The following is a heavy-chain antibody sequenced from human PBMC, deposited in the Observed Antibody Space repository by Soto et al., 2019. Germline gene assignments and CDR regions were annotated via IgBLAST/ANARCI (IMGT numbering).Heavy chain of an antibody. CDR1: GFPFTSYG. V-gene: IGHV3-30*03. J-gene: IGHJ4*02. CDR2: ISYDGSDK. Sequence: QVQLVESGGGVVQPGRSLRLSCAASGFPFTSYGMHWVREGPDKGLEWVAIISYDGSDKYYADSVKGRFTISRDNSKNTLDLQMDSLCPEGAVLDDCVGGPYYFDYRGQGTLVIVSS. D-gene: IGHD3-10*01. CDR3: VGGPYYFDY.